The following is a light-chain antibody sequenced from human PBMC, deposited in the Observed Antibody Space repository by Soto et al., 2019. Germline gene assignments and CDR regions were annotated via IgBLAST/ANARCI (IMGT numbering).Light chain of an antibody. CDR1: QSVGNNN. CDR2: DAS. V-gene: IGKV3-20*01. Sequence: EIVLTQSPGTLSLSPGERATLSCRASQSVGNNNLAWYQQKPGQAPRFLIYDASSRATGIPDRFSGSESGTDFTLTISRLEPEDFAVYYCQQYGSTPLTFGGETKIEIK. CDR3: QQYGSTPLT. J-gene: IGKJ4*01.